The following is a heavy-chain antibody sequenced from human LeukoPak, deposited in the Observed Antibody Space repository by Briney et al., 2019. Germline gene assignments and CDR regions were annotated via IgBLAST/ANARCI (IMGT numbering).Heavy chain of an antibody. CDR2: IIPIFGTA. V-gene: IGHV1-69*05. Sequence: SVKVSCKASGYTFTSYAMNWVRQAPGQGLEWMGGIIPIFGTANYAQKFQGRVTITTDESTSTAYMELSSLRSEDTAVYYCARPNLGGAFDIWGQGTMVTVSS. J-gene: IGHJ3*02. CDR3: ARPNLGGAFDI. CDR1: GYTFTSYA. D-gene: IGHD4-23*01.